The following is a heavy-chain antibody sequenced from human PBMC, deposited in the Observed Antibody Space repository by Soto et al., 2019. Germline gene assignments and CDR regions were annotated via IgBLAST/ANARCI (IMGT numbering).Heavy chain of an antibody. CDR1: GFTFSSYW. Sequence: GALRLSCAASGFTFSSYWMHWVRQAPGKGLVWVARINSDGSSTTYADSVKGRFTISRDNAENTVYLQMSSLGAEDTGLYYCASEASYFETSSALDVWGQGTKVTV. CDR2: INSDGSST. D-gene: IGHD3-22*01. V-gene: IGHV3-74*01. CDR3: ASEASYFETSSALDV. J-gene: IGHJ6*02.